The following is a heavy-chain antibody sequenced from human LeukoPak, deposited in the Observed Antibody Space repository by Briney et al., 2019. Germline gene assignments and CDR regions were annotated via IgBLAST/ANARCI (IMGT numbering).Heavy chain of an antibody. D-gene: IGHD6-13*01. J-gene: IGHJ4*02. Sequence: SETLSLTCTVSGVSVSSGSYYWSWIRQPPGKGLEWIGYIYYSGSTNYNPSLKSRVTISVDTSKNQFSLKLSSVTAADTAVYYCARVGSSWYYFDYWGQGTLVTVSS. V-gene: IGHV4-61*01. CDR2: IYYSGST. CDR1: GVSVSSGSYY. CDR3: ARVGSSWYYFDY.